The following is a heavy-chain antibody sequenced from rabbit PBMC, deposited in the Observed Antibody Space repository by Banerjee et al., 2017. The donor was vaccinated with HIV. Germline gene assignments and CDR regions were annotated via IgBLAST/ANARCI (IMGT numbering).Heavy chain of an antibody. V-gene: IGHV1S40*01. CDR3: ARGGAYAGDGYDL. CDR2: IYGGSSGTT. J-gene: IGHJ4*01. Sequence: QSLEESGGDLVKPGASLTLTCTASGFDFSSNAMCWVRQAPGKGLEWIACIYGGSSGTTYYASWAKGRFTISKTSSTTVTLQMTSLTAADTATYFCARGGAYAGDGYDLWGPGTLVTVS. CDR1: GFDFSSNA. D-gene: IGHD4-2*01.